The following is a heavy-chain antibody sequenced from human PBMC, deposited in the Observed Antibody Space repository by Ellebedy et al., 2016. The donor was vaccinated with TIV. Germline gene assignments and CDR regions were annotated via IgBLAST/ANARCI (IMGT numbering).Heavy chain of an antibody. J-gene: IGHJ4*02. D-gene: IGHD3-10*01. Sequence: SETLSLXXTVSDGSIRSYHWSWIRQSPGKGLEWTGYFHYSGTTNYNPSLKSRLSISVDTSKNQFSLNLSSVTAADTGVYYCARTSTMVRGALDYWGQGTLVTVSS. CDR1: DGSIRSYH. CDR2: FHYSGTT. V-gene: IGHV4-59*01. CDR3: ARTSTMVRGALDY.